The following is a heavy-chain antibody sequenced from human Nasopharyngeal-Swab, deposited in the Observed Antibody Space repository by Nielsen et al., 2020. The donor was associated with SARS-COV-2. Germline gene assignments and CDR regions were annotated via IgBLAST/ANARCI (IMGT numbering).Heavy chain of an antibody. J-gene: IGHJ4*02. Sequence: GESLKISCAASGFTFSNYDMNWVRQAPGEGLEWVSSISGSSDYIYYADSVKGRFTISRDNAKNSLYLQMNSLRAEDTALYYCAKGRYGGYVYYFDYWGQGTLVTVSS. D-gene: IGHD5-12*01. CDR1: GFTFSNYD. V-gene: IGHV3-21*04. CDR2: ISGSSDYI. CDR3: AKGRYGGYVYYFDY.